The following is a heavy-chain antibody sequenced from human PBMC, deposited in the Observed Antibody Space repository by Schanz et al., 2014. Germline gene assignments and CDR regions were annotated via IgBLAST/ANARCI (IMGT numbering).Heavy chain of an antibody. CDR2: INPSGGST. D-gene: IGHD4-17*01. Sequence: QVHLVQSGAEVKKPGSSVKVSCKASGGTFSSYAFSWVRQAPGQGLEWMGMINPSGGSTTYAQKFQGRVTITADKSTSTAYMELSSLNSDDTAVYYCATLDYADSVSWGQGTLVTVSS. CDR1: GGTFSSYA. CDR3: ATLDYADSVS. V-gene: IGHV1-69*09. J-gene: IGHJ5*02.